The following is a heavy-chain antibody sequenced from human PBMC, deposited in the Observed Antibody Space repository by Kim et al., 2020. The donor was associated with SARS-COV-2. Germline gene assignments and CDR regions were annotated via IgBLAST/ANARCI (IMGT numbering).Heavy chain of an antibody. Sequence: ASVKVSCKASGYTFTTYGMNWVRQAPGQGLEWMGWINTNTGDPTYTQGFTGRFVFSLDTSVSTAYLQISSLKAEDTAVYYCVRDIPGDAFDIWGQGTRVT. V-gene: IGHV7-4-1*02. CDR2: INTNTGDP. CDR1: GYTFTTYG. CDR3: VRDIPGDAFDI. J-gene: IGHJ3*02.